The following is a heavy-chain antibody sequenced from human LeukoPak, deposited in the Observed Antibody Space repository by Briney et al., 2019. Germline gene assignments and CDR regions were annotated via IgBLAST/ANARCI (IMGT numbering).Heavy chain of an antibody. CDR2: IYPGDSDA. D-gene: IGHD1-26*01. V-gene: IGHV5-51*01. Sequence: GESLKISCKGSGYSFTNYWIGWVRQMPGKGLKWMGIIYPGDSDARYSPSFQGQVTISADKSISTAYLQWSSLKASNTAMYYCARRRDLYSGSYYPFDYWGQGTLVTVSS. CDR3: ARRRDLYSGSYYPFDY. J-gene: IGHJ4*02. CDR1: GYSFTNYW.